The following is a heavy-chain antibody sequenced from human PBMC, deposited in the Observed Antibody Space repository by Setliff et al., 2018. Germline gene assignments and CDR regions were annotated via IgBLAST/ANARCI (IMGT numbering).Heavy chain of an antibody. CDR1: GLTTTHYY. CDR3: AKDPQIRFLEWLSRVYFDY. V-gene: IGHV3-23*01. J-gene: IGHJ4*02. D-gene: IGHD3-3*01. CDR2: ISGSGGST. Sequence: GGSLRLSCAASGLTTTHYYMDWVRQAPGKGLEWVSAISGSGGSTYYADSVKGRFTISRDNSKNTLYLQMNSLRAEDTAVYYCAKDPQIRFLEWLSRVYFDYWGQGTLVTVSS.